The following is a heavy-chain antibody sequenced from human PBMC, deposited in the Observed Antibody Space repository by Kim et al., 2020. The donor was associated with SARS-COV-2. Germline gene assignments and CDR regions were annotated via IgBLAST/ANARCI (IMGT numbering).Heavy chain of an antibody. CDR2: IIPIFGTA. D-gene: IGHD2-21*02. V-gene: IGHV1-69*13. CDR1: GGTFSSYA. CDR3: ARAGREHIVVVTAIQDAFDI. J-gene: IGHJ3*02. Sequence: SVKVSCKASGGTFSSYAISWVRQAPGQGLEWMGGIIPIFGTANYAQKFQGRVTITADESTSTAYMELSSLRSEDTAVYYCARAGREHIVVVTAIQDAFDIWGQGTMVTVSS.